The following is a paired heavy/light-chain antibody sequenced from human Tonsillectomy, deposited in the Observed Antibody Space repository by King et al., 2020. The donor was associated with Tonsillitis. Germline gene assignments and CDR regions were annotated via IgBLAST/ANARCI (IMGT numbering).Heavy chain of an antibody. CDR3: ARVWFAELRTFDL. Sequence: QVQLQQSGPGLVKPSQTLSVTCAISGDSVSSNSAAWNWIRQSPSRGLEWLGRSYYRSKWYYDYADSVRGRLTISPDTSKNQFSLHLSSVTPEDTAVYFCARVWFAELRTFDLWGQGTMVTVSS. V-gene: IGHV6-1*01. CDR2: SYYRSKWYY. CDR1: GDSVSSNSAA. D-gene: IGHD3-10*01. J-gene: IGHJ3*01.
Light chain of an antibody. CDR1: QGISSW. CDR3: QQANSFPIT. CDR2: TAS. J-gene: IGKJ5*01. Sequence: DIQMTQSPSFVSASVGDRVTITCRASQGISSWLAWYQQKPGKAPELLIYTASNLQSGVPSRFSGSGSGTDFTLTISSLQPEDFATYYCQQANSFPITFGQGTRLDIK. V-gene: IGKV1D-12*01.